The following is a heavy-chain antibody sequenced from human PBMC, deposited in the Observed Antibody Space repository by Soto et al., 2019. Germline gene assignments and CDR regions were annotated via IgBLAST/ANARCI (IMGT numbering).Heavy chain of an antibody. Sequence: QVQLQESGPGLVKPSQTLSLTCTVSGGSISSGDYYWSWIRQPPGKGLEWIGYIYYSGSTYYNLSLKSRVTITVDTSKNQFPLKLSSVTAADTAVYYCARQHGYSGLSRFDPWGQGTLVTVSS. CDR2: IYYSGST. V-gene: IGHV4-30-4*01. CDR1: GGSISSGDYY. CDR3: ARQHGYSGLSRFDP. J-gene: IGHJ5*02. D-gene: IGHD5-12*01.